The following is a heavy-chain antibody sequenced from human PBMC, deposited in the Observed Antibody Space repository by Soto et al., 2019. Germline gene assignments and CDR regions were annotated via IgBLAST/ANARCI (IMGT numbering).Heavy chain of an antibody. D-gene: IGHD3-3*01. CDR2: IYYSGST. V-gene: IGHV4-59*01. CDR1: GGSISSYY. Sequence: SETLSLTCTVSGGSISSYYWSWIRQPPGKGLEWIGYIYYSGSTNYNPSLKSRVTISVDTSKNQFSLKLSSVTAADTAVYYCARDKAIFGVGKNYYYYGMDVWGQGTTVTVSS. J-gene: IGHJ6*02. CDR3: ARDKAIFGVGKNYYYYGMDV.